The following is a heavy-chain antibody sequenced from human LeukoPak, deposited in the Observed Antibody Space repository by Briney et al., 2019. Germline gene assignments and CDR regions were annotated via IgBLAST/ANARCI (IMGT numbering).Heavy chain of an antibody. J-gene: IGHJ5*02. CDR2: MNPNSGNT. Sequence: GASVKVSCKASGYTFTSYDINWVRQATGQGLEWMGWMNPNSGNTGYAQKFQGRVTMTRNTSISTAYMELSSLRSEDTAVYYCARVPQKLLWFGELSLRRNWFDPWGQGTLVTVSS. D-gene: IGHD3-10*01. CDR1: GYTFTSYD. V-gene: IGHV1-8*01. CDR3: ARVPQKLLWFGELSLRRNWFDP.